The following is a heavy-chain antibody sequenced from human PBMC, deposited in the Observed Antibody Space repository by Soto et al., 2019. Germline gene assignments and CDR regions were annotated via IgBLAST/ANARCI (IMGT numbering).Heavy chain of an antibody. D-gene: IGHD2-15*01. J-gene: IGHJ3*02. CDR1: GGSISSYY. Sequence: SETLSLTCTVSGGSISSYYWSWIRQPPGKGLEWIGYIYYSGSTNYNPSLKSRVTISVDTSKNQFSLKLSSVTAADTAVYYCASWGKYCSGGSCYSNAFDIWGQGTMVTVS. V-gene: IGHV4-59*01. CDR3: ASWGKYCSGGSCYSNAFDI. CDR2: IYYSGST.